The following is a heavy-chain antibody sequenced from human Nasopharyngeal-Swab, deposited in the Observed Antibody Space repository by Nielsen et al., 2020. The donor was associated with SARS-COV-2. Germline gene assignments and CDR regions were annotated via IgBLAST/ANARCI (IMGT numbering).Heavy chain of an antibody. D-gene: IGHD1-20*01. CDR1: GFTFSSYA. V-gene: IGHV3-30-3*01. CDR2: ISYDETNK. J-gene: IGHJ4*02. CDR3: VRDYNWRLDY. Sequence: GESLKISCSASGFTFSSYAMHWVRQSPGKGLEWVALISYDETNKDYADSVKGRFTLSRDNSINTLYLQMNSLRPEDTALYYCVRDYNWRLDYWGQGTLVTVSS.